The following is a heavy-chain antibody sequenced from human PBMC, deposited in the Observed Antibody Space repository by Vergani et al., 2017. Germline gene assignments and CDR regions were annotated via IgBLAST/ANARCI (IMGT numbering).Heavy chain of an antibody. Sequence: QVQLVQPGAEVKKLGSSVKVSCKASGGTFSSYAISWVRQAPGQGLEWMGRIIPMFVTANYAQKSQGRVTITADESTSTAYMELSSLRSEDTAVYYCARGNRYCSSTSCYFYYYGMDVWGQGTTVTVSS. J-gene: IGHJ6*02. CDR2: IIPMFVTA. CDR1: GGTFSSYA. V-gene: IGHV1-69*15. CDR3: ARGNRYCSSTSCYFYYYGMDV. D-gene: IGHD2-2*01.